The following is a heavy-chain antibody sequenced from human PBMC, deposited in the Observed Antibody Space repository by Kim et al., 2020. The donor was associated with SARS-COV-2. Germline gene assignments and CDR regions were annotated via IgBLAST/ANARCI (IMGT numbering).Heavy chain of an antibody. J-gene: IGHJ4*02. V-gene: IGHV7-4-1*02. Sequence: ASVKVSCKASGYTFTSYAMNWVRQAPGQGLEWMGWINTNTGNPTYAQGFTGRFVFSLDTSVSTAYLQISSLKAEDTAVYYCARDLEVGFGELLYQFDYWGQGTLVTVSS. D-gene: IGHD3-10*01. CDR1: GYTFTSYA. CDR2: INTNTGNP. CDR3: ARDLEVGFGELLYQFDY.